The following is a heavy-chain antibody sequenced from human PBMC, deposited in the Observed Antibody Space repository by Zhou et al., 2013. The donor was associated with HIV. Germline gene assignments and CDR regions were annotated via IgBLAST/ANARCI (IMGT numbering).Heavy chain of an antibody. V-gene: IGHV1-2*02. Sequence: QVQLVQSGGEVKKPGASVKVSCKPSGRALPTSRVTWVRQAPGQGLEWMGWINPNSGGTNYAQKFQGRVTMTRDTSISTAYMELSRLRSDDTAVYYCARDWGGYCTNGVCYADWGQGTLVTVSS. D-gene: IGHD2-8*01. CDR1: GRALPTSR. CDR2: INPNSGGT. J-gene: IGHJ4*02. CDR3: ARDWGGYCTNGVCYAD.